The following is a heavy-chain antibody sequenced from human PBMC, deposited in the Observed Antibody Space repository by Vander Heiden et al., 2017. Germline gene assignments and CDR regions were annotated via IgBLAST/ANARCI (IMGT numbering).Heavy chain of an antibody. CDR1: GGSFSGYY. V-gene: IGHV4-34*01. CDR2: INHSGST. D-gene: IGHD3-3*01. J-gene: IGHJ4*02. CDR3: ARRRRGNNYDFWSGPRTKPGFDY. Sequence: QVQLQQWGAGLLKPSETLSLTCAVYGGSFSGYYWSWIRQPPGKGLEWIGEINHSGSTNYNPSLKSRVTISVDTSKNQFSLKLSSVTAADTAVYYCARRRRGNNYDFWSGPRTKPGFDYWGQGTLVTVSS.